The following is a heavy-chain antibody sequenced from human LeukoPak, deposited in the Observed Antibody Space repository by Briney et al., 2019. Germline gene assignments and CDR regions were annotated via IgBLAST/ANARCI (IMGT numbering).Heavy chain of an antibody. V-gene: IGHV1-69*13. Sequence: VASVKVSCKASGGTFSSYAISRVRQAPGQGLEWMGGIFPIFGTANYAQKFQGRVTITADESTSTAYMELSSLRSEDTAVYYCARDYGYYDSSYGYFDYWGQGTLVTVSS. D-gene: IGHD3-22*01. J-gene: IGHJ4*02. CDR2: IFPIFGTA. CDR1: GGTFSSYA. CDR3: ARDYGYYDSSYGYFDY.